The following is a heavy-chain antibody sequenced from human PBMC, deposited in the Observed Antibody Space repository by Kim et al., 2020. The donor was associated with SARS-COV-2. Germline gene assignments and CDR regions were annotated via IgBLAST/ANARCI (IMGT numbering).Heavy chain of an antibody. CDR2: IYYSGST. CDR1: GGSISSYY. V-gene: IGHV4-59*13. J-gene: IGHJ6*02. Sequence: SETLSLTCTVSGGSISSYYWSWIRQPPGKGLEWIGYIYYSGSTNYNPSLKSRVTISVDTSKNQFSLKLSSVTAADTAVYYCARDSYYGSGTGFGMDVWGQGTTVTVSS. CDR3: ARDSYYGSGTGFGMDV. D-gene: IGHD3-10*01.